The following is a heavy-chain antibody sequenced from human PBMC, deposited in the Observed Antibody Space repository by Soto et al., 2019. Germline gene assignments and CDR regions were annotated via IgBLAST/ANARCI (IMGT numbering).Heavy chain of an antibody. CDR1: GFTFVNYA. J-gene: IGHJ4*02. Sequence: GGSLILSCAASGFTFVNYAMHWVRQAPGKGLEWVSGISWNSNTIAYADSVKGRLTISRDNDKNSLYLEMNSLRAEDTVLYYCAKDTGPNWGQGTLVTVSS. V-gene: IGHV3-9*01. CDR2: ISWNSNTI. CDR3: AKDTGPN.